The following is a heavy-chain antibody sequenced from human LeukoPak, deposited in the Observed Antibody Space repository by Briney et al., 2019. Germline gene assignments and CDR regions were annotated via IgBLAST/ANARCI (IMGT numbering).Heavy chain of an antibody. J-gene: IGHJ4*02. CDR1: GYSFTSYW. CDR2: IDPGDFYT. D-gene: IGHD3-9*01. Sequence: GESLKISCKGSGYSFTSYWISWVRQMPGKGLEWMGRIDPGDFYTNYSPSFQGHVTISADKSISTAYLQWSSLKASDTAMYYCARLLNSDFDWLLVFDYWGQGTLVTVSS. V-gene: IGHV5-10-1*01. CDR3: ARLLNSDFDWLLVFDY.